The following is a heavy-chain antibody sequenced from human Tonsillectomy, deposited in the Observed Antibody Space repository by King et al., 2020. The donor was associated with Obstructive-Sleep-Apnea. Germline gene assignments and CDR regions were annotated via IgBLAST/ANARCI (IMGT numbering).Heavy chain of an antibody. D-gene: IGHD7-27*01. CDR3: ARGSPPGEYYFDS. J-gene: IGHJ4*02. V-gene: IGHV4-31*01. Sequence: QLQESGPGLVKPSQTLSLTCTVSGGSISSGGYYWSWIRQHPGKGLEWIGYIYYSGITYYNPSLKSLVTISVDTSKNQFSLKLSSVTAEDTAVYYCARGSPPGEYYFDSWGQGTLVTVSS. CDR2: IYYSGIT. CDR1: GGSISSGGYY.